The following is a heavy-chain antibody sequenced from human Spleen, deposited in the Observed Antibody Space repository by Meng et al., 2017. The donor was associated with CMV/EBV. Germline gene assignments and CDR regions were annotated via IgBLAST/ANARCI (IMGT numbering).Heavy chain of an antibody. J-gene: IGHJ6*02. Sequence: GGSLRLSCAVSGFTFSSYAMIWVRQAPGKGLEWVSSISSSSNYIYYADSVRGRFTISRDNAKNSLYLQMNSLRAEDTAVYYCVGFGVAITNGLDVWGQGTTVTVSS. CDR3: VGFGVAITNGLDV. CDR2: ISSSSNYI. V-gene: IGHV3-21*01. D-gene: IGHD3-3*01. CDR1: GFTFSSYA.